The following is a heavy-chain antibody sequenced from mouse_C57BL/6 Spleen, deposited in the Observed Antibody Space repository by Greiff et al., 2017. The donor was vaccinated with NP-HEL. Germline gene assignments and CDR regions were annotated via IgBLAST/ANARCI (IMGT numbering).Heavy chain of an antibody. CDR1: GYTFTDHT. J-gene: IGHJ1*03. D-gene: IGHD1-1*01. Sequence: QVQLKESAAELVKPGASVKISCKVSGYTFTDHTIHWMKQRPEQGLEWIGYIYPRDGSTKYNEKFKGKATLTADKSSSTAYMQLNSLTSEDSAVYFCARFPYYYGSSYGYFDVWGTGTTVTVSS. CDR3: ARFPYYYGSSYGYFDV. CDR2: IYPRDGST. V-gene: IGHV1-78*01.